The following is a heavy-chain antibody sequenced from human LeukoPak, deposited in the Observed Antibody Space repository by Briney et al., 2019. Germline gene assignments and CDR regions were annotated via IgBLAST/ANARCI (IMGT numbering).Heavy chain of an antibody. J-gene: IGHJ3*02. V-gene: IGHV4-59*01. CDR1: GGSISSYY. D-gene: IGHD2-21*02. CDR3: ARAPHDIVVVTATRPVAFDI. CDR2: IYFSGST. Sequence: SETLSLTCTVSGGSISSYYWSWFRQPPGKGLEWIGYIYFSGSTNYNPSLKSRVTISVDTSKNQFSLKLSSVTAADTAVYYCARAPHDIVVVTATRPVAFDIWGQGTMVTVSS.